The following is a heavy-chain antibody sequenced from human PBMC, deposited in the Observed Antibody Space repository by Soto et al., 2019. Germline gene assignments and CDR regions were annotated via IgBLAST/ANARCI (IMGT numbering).Heavy chain of an antibody. CDR2: IYPGDSDT. V-gene: IGHV5-51*01. Sequence: PGESLRLSCKGSGYSFTSYWIGWVRQMPGKGLEWMGIIYPGDSDTRYSPSFQGQVTISADKSISTAYLQWSSLKASDTAMYYCARHSYCSSTSCYNADYYYYGMDVWGQGTTVTVSS. CDR3: ARHSYCSSTSCYNADYYYYGMDV. CDR1: GYSFTSYW. J-gene: IGHJ6*02. D-gene: IGHD2-2*02.